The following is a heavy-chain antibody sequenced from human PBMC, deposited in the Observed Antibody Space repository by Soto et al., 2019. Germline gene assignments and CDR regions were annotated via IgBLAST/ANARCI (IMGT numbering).Heavy chain of an antibody. J-gene: IGHJ5*02. CDR1: GGSISSGDYY. CDR2: IYYSGST. V-gene: IGHV4-30-4*01. CDR3: ASQMALLWFGELYLSQFDP. D-gene: IGHD3-10*01. Sequence: PSETLSLTCTVSGGSISSGDYYCSWIRQPPGKGLEWIGYIYYSGSTYYNPSLKSRVTISVDTSKNQFSLKLSSVTAADTAVYYCASQMALLWFGELYLSQFDPWGQGTLVTVSS.